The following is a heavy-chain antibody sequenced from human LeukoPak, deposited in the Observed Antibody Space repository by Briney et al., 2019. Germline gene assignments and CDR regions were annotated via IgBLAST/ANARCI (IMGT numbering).Heavy chain of an antibody. V-gene: IGHV4-59*08. D-gene: IGHD2-2*01. CDR2: IHYSGST. CDR1: RGSISSEF. J-gene: IGHJ4*02. CDR3: ARQAYCSGTSCYPFGY. Sequence: SETLSLTCTVSRGSISSEFWSWIRQPPGKGLEWIGYIHYSGSTSYNPSLKSRVTISVDTSKNKFSLKLDSVTAADTAVYYCARQAYCSGTSCYPFGYWGQGTLVTVSS.